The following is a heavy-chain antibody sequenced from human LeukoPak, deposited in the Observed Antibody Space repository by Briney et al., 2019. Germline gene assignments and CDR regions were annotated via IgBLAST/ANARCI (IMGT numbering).Heavy chain of an antibody. D-gene: IGHD2-15*01. CDR1: GYTFTAYY. J-gene: IGHJ4*02. Sequence: GASVKVSCKASGYTFTAYYIHWVRQAPGQGLEWMGWINPNSGGTKYAQNFQGRVSMTRGTSTYTTHMKLSRMRYDDTAVYYCARSDVVVVTATTHFDYWGQGTLVTVSS. CDR3: ARSDVVVVTATTHFDY. V-gene: IGHV1-2*02. CDR2: INPNSGGT.